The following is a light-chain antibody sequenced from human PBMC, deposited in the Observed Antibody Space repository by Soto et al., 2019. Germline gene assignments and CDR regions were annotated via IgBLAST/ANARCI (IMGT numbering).Light chain of an antibody. CDR1: SSDVGGYNS. CDR2: DVS. J-gene: IGLJ3*02. Sequence: QSVLTQPPSASGSPGQSVTISCTGTSSDVGGYNSVSWYQQHPGRAPKLMIYDVSKRPSGVPDRFSGSKSGNTASLTVSGLQAEYEADYYCSSYAGSNNWVFGGGTKVTVL. CDR3: SSYAGSNNWV. V-gene: IGLV2-8*01.